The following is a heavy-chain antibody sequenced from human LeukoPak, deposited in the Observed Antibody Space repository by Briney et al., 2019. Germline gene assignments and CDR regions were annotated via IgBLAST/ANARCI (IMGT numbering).Heavy chain of an antibody. Sequence: GESLKISCKGSGYSFTSYWIGWVRQMPGKGLEWMGIIYPGDSDTRYSPSFQGQVTISADKSISTAYLQWSSLKASDTAMYYCARQTQYYYDSSGYPLDIWGQGTMVTVSS. CDR2: IYPGDSDT. D-gene: IGHD3-22*01. CDR1: GYSFTSYW. J-gene: IGHJ3*02. CDR3: ARQTQYYYDSSGYPLDI. V-gene: IGHV5-51*01.